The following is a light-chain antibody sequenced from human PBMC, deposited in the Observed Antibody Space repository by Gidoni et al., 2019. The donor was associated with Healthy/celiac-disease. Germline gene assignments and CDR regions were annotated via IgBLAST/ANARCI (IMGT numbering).Light chain of an antibody. Sequence: PATLSLSPGERATLSCRASQSVSSYLAWYQQKPGQAPRLLIYDASNRATGIPARFSGSGSGTDFTLTISSLEPEDFAVYYCQQRSNCLFTFGPGTKVDIK. J-gene: IGKJ3*01. CDR1: QSVSSY. CDR3: QQRSNCLFT. CDR2: DAS. V-gene: IGKV3-11*01.